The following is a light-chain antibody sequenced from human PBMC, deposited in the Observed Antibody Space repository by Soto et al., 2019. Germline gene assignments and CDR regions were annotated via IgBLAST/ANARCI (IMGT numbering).Light chain of an antibody. J-gene: IGKJ1*01. V-gene: IGKV1-5*01. CDR3: QQYNAYPRT. CDR2: DAS. CDR1: QRIVSL. Sequence: DIQMTPAPSTLSASVGDRVTITCRASQRIVSLLAWDQQKPGTAPKLLIYDASSLQTGVPLRFSGSRSGAEFTLPSSSLQPDDFSTYDFQQYNAYPRTFGQGTKVEI.